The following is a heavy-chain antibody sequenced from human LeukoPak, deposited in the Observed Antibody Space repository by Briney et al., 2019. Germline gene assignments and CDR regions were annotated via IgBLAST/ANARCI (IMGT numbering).Heavy chain of an antibody. J-gene: IGHJ4*02. CDR3: GRNPRIAAAGLGTFLDY. CDR1: GGSISSGGYY. D-gene: IGHD6-13*01. CDR2: IYYSGST. Sequence: PSQTLSLTCTVSGGSISSGGYYWSWMRQHQGKGLEWIGNIYYSGSTYYNPSLKRRVTISVHTSKNQFSLKLSSVTAADTAVYYCGRNPRIAAAGLGTFLDYWGQGTLVTVSS. V-gene: IGHV4-31*03.